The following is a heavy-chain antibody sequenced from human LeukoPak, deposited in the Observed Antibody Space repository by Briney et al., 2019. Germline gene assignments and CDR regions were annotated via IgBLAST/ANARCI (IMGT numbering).Heavy chain of an antibody. D-gene: IGHD6-13*01. Sequence: SETLSLTCSVSGGSISAYYWTWIRQTPGKGLEWIGYSHYSGSTNYNPSLKSRVTISVDTSKNQFSLKLSSVTAADTAVYYCARERHIAAAVDDAFDIWGQGTMVTVSS. V-gene: IGHV4-59*12. J-gene: IGHJ3*02. CDR3: ARERHIAAAVDDAFDI. CDR2: SHYSGST. CDR1: GGSISAYY.